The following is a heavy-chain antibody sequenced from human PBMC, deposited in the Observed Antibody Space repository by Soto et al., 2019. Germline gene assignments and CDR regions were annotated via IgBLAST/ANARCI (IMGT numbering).Heavy chain of an antibody. Sequence: ASVKVSCKASGYTFTSYYMHWVRQAPGQGLEWMGIINPSGGGKSYAQRFQGRVTMTRDTSTSTFYMELSSLSFEDTAVYYCAREASELNWNYGDYWGQGTLVTVSS. CDR1: GYTFTSYY. CDR2: INPSGGGK. CDR3: AREASELNWNYGDY. V-gene: IGHV1-46*03. J-gene: IGHJ4*02. D-gene: IGHD1-7*01.